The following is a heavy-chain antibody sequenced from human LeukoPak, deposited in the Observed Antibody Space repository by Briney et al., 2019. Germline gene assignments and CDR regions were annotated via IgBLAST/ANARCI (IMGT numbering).Heavy chain of an antibody. CDR2: INPSGGST. CDR3: ASTSVSGWYYFDY. J-gene: IGHJ4*02. Sequence: GASVKVSCKASGYTFTSYYMHWVRQAPGQGLEWMGIINPSGGSTSYAQKFQGRVTMTRDMSTSTVYMELSSLRSEDTAVYYCASTSVSGWYYFDYWGQGTLVTVSS. V-gene: IGHV1-46*01. D-gene: IGHD6-19*01. CDR1: GYTFTSYY.